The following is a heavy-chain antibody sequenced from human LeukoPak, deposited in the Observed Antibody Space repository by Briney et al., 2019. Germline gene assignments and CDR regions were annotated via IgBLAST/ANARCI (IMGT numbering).Heavy chain of an antibody. Sequence: SETLSLTCAVYGGSFSGYYWSWIRQPPGKGLEWIGEINHSGSTNYNPSLKSRVTISADTSKNQFSLKLSSVTAADTALYYCAREGSGISLGFDYWGQGTLVTVSS. CDR3: AREGSGISLGFDY. D-gene: IGHD5-24*01. J-gene: IGHJ4*02. V-gene: IGHV4-34*01. CDR1: GGSFSGYY. CDR2: INHSGST.